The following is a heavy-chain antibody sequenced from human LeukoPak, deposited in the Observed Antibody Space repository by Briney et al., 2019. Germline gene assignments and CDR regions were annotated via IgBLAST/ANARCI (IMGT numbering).Heavy chain of an antibody. D-gene: IGHD3-10*01. J-gene: IGHJ6*03. CDR1: GASIDGYY. Sequence: SETLSLTCTVPGASIDGYYWSWIRQPAGQSPEWIGRIHTSGTTNYNPAFKSRVIMSVDTSDKQFSLDVSSVTAADTAVYYCARMPPVRGVRNFYFYYYVDVWGRGTTVTVSS. V-gene: IGHV4-4*07. CDR2: IHTSGTT. CDR3: ARMPPVRGVRNFYFYYYVDV.